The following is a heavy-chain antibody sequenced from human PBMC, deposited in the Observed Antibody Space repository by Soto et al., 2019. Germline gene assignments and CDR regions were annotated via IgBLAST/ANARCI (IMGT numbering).Heavy chain of an antibody. V-gene: IGHV1-69*06. CDR3: AKDDSGWYFSELDY. CDR2: IIPIFGTA. CDR1: GGTFSSYA. Sequence: SVKVSCKASGGTFSSYAISWVRQAPGHGLEWMGGIIPIFGTANYAQKFQGRVTITADNSKNTLYLQMNSLRAEDTAVYYCAKDDSGWYFSELDYWGQGTLVTVSS. D-gene: IGHD6-19*01. J-gene: IGHJ4*02.